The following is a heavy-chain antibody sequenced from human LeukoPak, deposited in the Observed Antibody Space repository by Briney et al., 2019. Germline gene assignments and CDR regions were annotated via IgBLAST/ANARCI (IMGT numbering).Heavy chain of an antibody. CDR3: AKVPLSAGGWYEY. D-gene: IGHD6-19*01. CDR2: LSGSGGST. CDR1: GFTFSSYA. V-gene: IGHV3-23*01. Sequence: PGGSLRLSCAASGFTFSSYAMSGGREAPGRGLEWVSALSGSGGSTYYADSVKGRFTISRDNSKNTLYLQMNSLRAEDTAFYYCAKVPLSAGGWYEYWGQGTLVTVSS. J-gene: IGHJ4*02.